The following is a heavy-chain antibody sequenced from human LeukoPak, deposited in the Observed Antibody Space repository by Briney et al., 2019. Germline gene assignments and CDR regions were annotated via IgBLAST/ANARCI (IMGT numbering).Heavy chain of an antibody. J-gene: IGHJ4*02. CDR3: ARDRGGVLWFGELLLGTDFDY. Sequence: SETLSLTCTVSGGSINNYYWSWIRQPAGKGLEWIGRIYTTGSTYYNPSLKSRVTISVDTSKNQFSLKLSSVTAADTAVYYCARDRGGVLWFGELLLGTDFDYWGQGTLVTVSS. CDR1: GGSINNYY. D-gene: IGHD3-10*01. V-gene: IGHV4-4*07. CDR2: IYTTGST.